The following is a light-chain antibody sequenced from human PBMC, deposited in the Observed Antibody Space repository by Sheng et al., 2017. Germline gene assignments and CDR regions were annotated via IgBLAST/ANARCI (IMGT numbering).Light chain of an antibody. J-gene: IGKJ5*01. CDR3: QQYTSLIT. CDR1: QTITSN. V-gene: IGKV3-15*01. CDR2: GAS. Sequence: EIVVTQSPATLSVSPGERVILSCTASQTITSNLAWYQQKPGQAPRLLIYGASTRASGVPARFGGSGSGTDFTLTISRLEPEDSAVYYCQQYTSLITFGQGTRLEIK.